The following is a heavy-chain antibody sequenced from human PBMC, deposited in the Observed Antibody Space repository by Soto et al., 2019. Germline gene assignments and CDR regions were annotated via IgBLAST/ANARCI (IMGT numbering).Heavy chain of an antibody. CDR1: GGTFSSCA. V-gene: IGHV1-69*13. CDR3: ARVVNILTGYSFFGMDV. CDR2: IIPIFGTA. J-gene: IGHJ6*02. D-gene: IGHD3-9*01. Sequence: SVKVSCKASGGTFSSCAISWVLQAPGQGLEWMGGIIPIFGTANYAQKFQGRVTITADESTSTAYMELSSLRSEDTAVYYCARVVNILTGYSFFGMDVWGQGTTVTVSS.